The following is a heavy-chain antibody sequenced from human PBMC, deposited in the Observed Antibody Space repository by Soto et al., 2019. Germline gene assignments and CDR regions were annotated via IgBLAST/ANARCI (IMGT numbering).Heavy chain of an antibody. CDR2: ISSSGSTI. Sequence: GGSLRLSCAASGFTFSDYYMSWIRQAPGKGLEWVSYISSSGSTIYYADSVKGRFTISRDNAKNSLYLQMNSLRAEDTAVYYCARDFLGVVVPTYFDYWGQGTLVTVSS. J-gene: IGHJ4*02. CDR1: GFTFSDYY. CDR3: ARDFLGVVVPTYFDY. V-gene: IGHV3-11*01. D-gene: IGHD2-2*01.